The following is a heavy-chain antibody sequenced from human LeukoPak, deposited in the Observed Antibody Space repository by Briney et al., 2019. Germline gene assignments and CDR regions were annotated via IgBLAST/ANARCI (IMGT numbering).Heavy chain of an antibody. CDR1: GFTFSSYW. V-gene: IGHV3-74*01. J-gene: IGHJ1*01. Sequence: GGSLRLSCAASGFTFSSYWMHWVRQAPGKGLVWVSRIKSDGSTNYADSVKGRFTISRDSAKNTVSLQMNSLRAEDTGVYYCARAPSEIGGYYPEYFRHWGQGTLVTVSS. CDR2: IKSDGST. CDR3: ARAPSEIGGYYPEYFRH. D-gene: IGHD3-22*01.